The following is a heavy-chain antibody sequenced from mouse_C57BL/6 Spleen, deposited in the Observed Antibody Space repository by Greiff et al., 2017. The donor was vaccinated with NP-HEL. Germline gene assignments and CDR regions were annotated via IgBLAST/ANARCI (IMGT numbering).Heavy chain of an antibody. J-gene: IGHJ1*03. CDR1: GFTFSSYT. Sequence: EVQVVESGGGLVKPGGSLKLSCAASGFTFSSYTMSWVRQTPEKRLEWVATISGGGGNTYYPDSVKGRFTISRDNAKNTLYLQMSSLRSEDTALYYCARQRGSSYVGWYFDVWGTGTTVTVSS. CDR3: ARQRGSSYVGWYFDV. V-gene: IGHV5-9*01. CDR2: ISGGGGNT. D-gene: IGHD1-1*01.